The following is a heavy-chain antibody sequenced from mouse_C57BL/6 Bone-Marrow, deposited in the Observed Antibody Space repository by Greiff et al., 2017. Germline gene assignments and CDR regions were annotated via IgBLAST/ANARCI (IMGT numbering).Heavy chain of an antibody. V-gene: IGHV5-9*01. CDR2: ISGGGGNT. D-gene: IGHD1-1*01. J-gene: IGHJ2*01. Sequence: EVQLVESGGGLVKPGGSLKLSCAASGFTFSSYTMSWVRQTPEKRLEWVATISGGGGNTYYPDSVKGRFTISRDNAKNTLYLQMSSLRSEDTGLYYCERGYYYGSRLYFDEWGSGNTLTGFS. CDR1: GFTFSSYT. CDR3: ERGYYYGSRLYFDE.